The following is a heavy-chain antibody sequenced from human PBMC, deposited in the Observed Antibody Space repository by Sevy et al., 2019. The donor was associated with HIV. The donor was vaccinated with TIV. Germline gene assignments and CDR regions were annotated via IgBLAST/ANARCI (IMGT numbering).Heavy chain of an antibody. V-gene: IGHV3-30-3*01. CDR1: GFTFSSYA. CDR3: ARDQATVTSNWFDP. Sequence: GGYLRLSCAASGFTFSSYAMHWVRQAPGKGLEWVAVISYDGSNKYYADSVKGRFTISRDNSKNTLYLQMNSLRAEDTAVYYCARDQATVTSNWFDPWGQGTLVTVSS. CDR2: ISYDGSNK. J-gene: IGHJ5*02. D-gene: IGHD4-17*01.